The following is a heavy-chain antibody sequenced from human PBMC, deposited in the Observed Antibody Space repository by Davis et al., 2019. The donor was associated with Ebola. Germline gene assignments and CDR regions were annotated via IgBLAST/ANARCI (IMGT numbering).Heavy chain of an antibody. CDR2: ISGAGYNT. CDR3: AREAIYCSRTRCPLDY. Sequence: GEFLKISCEASGFTFRNYAMNWVRQGPGQGLEWVSGISGAGYNTYHADSVKGRFTISRDNAKNTLYLEMKTLRTEDTAVYYCAREAIYCSRTRCPLDYWGQGALVTVSS. CDR1: GFTFRNYA. V-gene: IGHV3-23*01. J-gene: IGHJ4*02. D-gene: IGHD2-2*01.